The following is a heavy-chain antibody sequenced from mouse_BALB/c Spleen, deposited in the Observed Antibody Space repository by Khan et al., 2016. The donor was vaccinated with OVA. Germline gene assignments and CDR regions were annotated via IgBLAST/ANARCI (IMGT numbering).Heavy chain of an antibody. CDR3: TRRGGGNRFAY. Sequence: VQLQQSGAELVRPGVSVKISCKGSGYTFTDFTMHWVKQSHAKSLEWIGVVSTYYGDVTYNQKFKGTATMTVDKSSSTAYMELARLTSEDSAIYYWTRRGGGNRFAYWGQGTLVTVSA. V-gene: IGHV1S137*01. J-gene: IGHJ3*01. CDR1: GYTFTDFT. CDR2: VSTYYGDV.